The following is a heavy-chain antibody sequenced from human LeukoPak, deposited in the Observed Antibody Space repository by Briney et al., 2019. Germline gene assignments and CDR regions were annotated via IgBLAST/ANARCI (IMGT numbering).Heavy chain of an antibody. CDR2: INPNSGGT. CDR1: GYTFTGYY. J-gene: IGHJ4*02. CDR3: ARTGVVGATEHFDY. V-gene: IGHV1-2*02. D-gene: IGHD1-26*01. Sequence: GASVKVSCKASGYTFTGYYMHWVRQAPGQGLEWMGWINPNSGGTNYAQKFQGRVTMTRDTSISTVYMELSRLRSDDTAVYYCARTGVVGATEHFDYWGQGTLVTVSS.